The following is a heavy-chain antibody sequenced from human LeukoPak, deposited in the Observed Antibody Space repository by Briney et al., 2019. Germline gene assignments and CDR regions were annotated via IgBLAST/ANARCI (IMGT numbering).Heavy chain of an antibody. J-gene: IGHJ5*02. CDR2: ISYEGAIK. Sequence: GESLRLSCAASGFTFSSYGMHWVRQAPGTGLEWVAFISYEGAIKYYADSVKGRFTISRDNSKNTLYLQMNSLRAEDTAMYYCAKSEGWFDPWGQGTLVIVSS. V-gene: IGHV3-30*18. CDR3: AKSEGWFDP. CDR1: GFTFSSYG.